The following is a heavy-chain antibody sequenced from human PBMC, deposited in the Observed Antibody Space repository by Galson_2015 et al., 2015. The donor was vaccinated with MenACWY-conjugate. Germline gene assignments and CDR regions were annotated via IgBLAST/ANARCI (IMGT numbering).Heavy chain of an antibody. J-gene: IGHJ5*02. D-gene: IGHD3-10*01. Sequence: SLTCNVSGGSINNYWSWIRQPPGKRLEWIGYIYYGGRTSYNPALKSRVTISIDTSKSYFSMNLTSVTAADTAVYYCAKHALGGWFDPWGQGTQVTVSS. V-gene: IGHV4-59*08. CDR2: IYYGGRT. CDR3: AKHALGGWFDP. CDR1: GGSINNY.